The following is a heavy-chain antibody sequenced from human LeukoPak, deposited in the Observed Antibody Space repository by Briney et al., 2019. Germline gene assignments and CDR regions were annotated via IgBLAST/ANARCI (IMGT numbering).Heavy chain of an antibody. CDR1: GFTFSIFS. V-gene: IGHV3-48*04. CDR3: AKTTMVRGVIFDY. Sequence: GGSLRLSCATSGFTFSIFSMNWVRQAPGKGLEWVSYISSTSSTIYYADSVKGRFTISRDNSKNSLYLQMNSLRTEDTALYYCAKTTMVRGVIFDYWGQGTLVTVSS. D-gene: IGHD3-10*01. CDR2: ISSTSSTI. J-gene: IGHJ4*02.